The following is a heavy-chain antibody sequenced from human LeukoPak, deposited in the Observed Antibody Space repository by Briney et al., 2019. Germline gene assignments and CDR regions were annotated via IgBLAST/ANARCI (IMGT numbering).Heavy chain of an antibody. CDR1: GYTFTSYG. CDR2: ISAYNGNT. V-gene: IGHV1-18*01. D-gene: IGHD3-10*01. CDR3: AREVEYYYGSGSHYYYYGVDV. Sequence: ASVKVSCKASGYTFTSYGISWVRQAPGQGLEWMGWISAYNGNTNYAQKLQGRVTMTTDTSTSTAYMELRSLRSDDTAVYYCAREVEYYYGSGSHYYYYGVDVWGQGTTVTVSS. J-gene: IGHJ6*02.